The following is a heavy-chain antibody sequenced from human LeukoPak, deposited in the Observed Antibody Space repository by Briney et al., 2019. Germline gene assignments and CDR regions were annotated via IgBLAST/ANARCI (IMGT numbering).Heavy chain of an antibody. CDR3: ARVDGSGSYYNKPLDY. CDR2: IYSGGIT. CDR1: GLTVGSNY. D-gene: IGHD3-10*01. Sequence: PGGSLRLSCAASGLTVGSNYMSWVRQAPGKGLEWVSIIYSGGITHYADSVKGRFTISRDNSKNTLFLQMNSLRAEDTAVYHCARVDGSGSYYNKPLDYWGQGTLVTVSS. V-gene: IGHV3-66*01. J-gene: IGHJ4*02.